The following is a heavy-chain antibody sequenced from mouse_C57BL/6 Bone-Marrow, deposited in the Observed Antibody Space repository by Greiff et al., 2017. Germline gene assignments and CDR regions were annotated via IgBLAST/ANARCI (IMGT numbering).Heavy chain of an antibody. J-gene: IGHJ3*01. CDR3: ALYYYGSSKFAY. Sequence: QVQLQQPGAELVRPGSSVKLSCKASGYTFTSYWMDWVKQRPGQGLEWIGNIYPSDSETHYNQKFKDKATLTVDKSSSPAYMQLSSLTSEDSAVYYCALYYYGSSKFAYWGQGTLVTVSA. V-gene: IGHV1-61*01. CDR2: IYPSDSET. CDR1: GYTFTSYW. D-gene: IGHD1-1*01.